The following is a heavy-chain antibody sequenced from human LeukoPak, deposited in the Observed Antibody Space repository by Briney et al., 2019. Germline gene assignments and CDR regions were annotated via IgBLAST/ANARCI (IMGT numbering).Heavy chain of an antibody. CDR1: GYTLTELS. V-gene: IGHV1-24*01. Sequence: ASVKVSCKVSGYTLTELSMRWVRQAPGKGLEWMGGFDPEDGETIYAQKFQGRVTMTEDTSTDTAYMELSSLRSEDTAVYYCATSLPRGGSPYYYYYMDVWGKGTTVTVSS. CDR2: FDPEDGET. D-gene: IGHD2-15*01. CDR3: ATSLPRGGSPYYYYYMDV. J-gene: IGHJ6*03.